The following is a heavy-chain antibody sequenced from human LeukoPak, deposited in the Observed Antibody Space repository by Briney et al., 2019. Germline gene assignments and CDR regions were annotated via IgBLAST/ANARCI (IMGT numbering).Heavy chain of an antibody. CDR1: GGSFSGYD. Sequence: SETLSLTCAVYGGSFSGYDWSWIRQPPGKGLEWIGEINHSGSTNYNPSLKSRITISVDTSKNQFSLKLSSVTAADTAVYYCARGLNSSGSFPFDYWGQGTLVTVSS. V-gene: IGHV4-34*01. J-gene: IGHJ4*02. CDR3: ARGLNSSGSFPFDY. CDR2: INHSGST. D-gene: IGHD6-19*01.